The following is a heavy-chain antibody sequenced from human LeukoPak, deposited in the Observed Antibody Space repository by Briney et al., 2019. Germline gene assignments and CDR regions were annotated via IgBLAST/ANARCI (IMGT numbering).Heavy chain of an antibody. CDR1: GFTFSSYA. V-gene: IGHV3-23*01. CDR3: PKVKYYYDNSGYYFDY. CDR2: SSGSGGST. Sequence: GGSLRLSCAASGFTFSSYAMSWVRQAPGKGLEWVSGSSGSGGSTYYADSVKGRFTISRDNSKNTLYLQMNSLRAEDTAVYHCPKVKYYYDNSGYYFDYWRQGTLVTVSS. D-gene: IGHD3-22*01. J-gene: IGHJ4*02.